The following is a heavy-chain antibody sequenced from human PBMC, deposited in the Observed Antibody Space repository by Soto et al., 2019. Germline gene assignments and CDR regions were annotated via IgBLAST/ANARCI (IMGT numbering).Heavy chain of an antibody. CDR1: GFTVTGNY. Sequence: ETLSLSCAASGFTVTGNYMTWVRQAPGRGLECVSILYRGGNRHYTDSVKGRFSISRDNSNNTLYLHMNSLKVEDTAVYYCAGRRGHTYGPPDFWGQGTLVTVSS. J-gene: IGHJ1*01. V-gene: IGHV3-53*01. CDR3: AGRRGHTYGPPDF. CDR2: LYRGGNR. D-gene: IGHD5-18*01.